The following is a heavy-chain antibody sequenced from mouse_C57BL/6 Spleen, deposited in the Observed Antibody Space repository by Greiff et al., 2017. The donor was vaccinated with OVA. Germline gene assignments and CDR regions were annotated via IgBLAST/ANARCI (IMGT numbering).Heavy chain of an antibody. CDR2: IHPNSGST. V-gene: IGHV1-64*01. J-gene: IGHJ2*01. CDR1: GYTFTSYW. CDR3: ARVASYYFDY. Sequence: QVQLQQPGAELVKPGASVKLSCKASGYTFTSYWMHWVKQRPGQGLEWIGMIHPNSGSTNYNEKFKNKATLTVDKSSSTAYMQLSSLTSEDSAVYYCARVASYYFDYWGQGTTLTVSS. D-gene: IGHD1-1*02.